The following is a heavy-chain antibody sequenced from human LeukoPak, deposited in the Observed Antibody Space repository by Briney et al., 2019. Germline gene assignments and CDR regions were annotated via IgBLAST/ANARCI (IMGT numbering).Heavy chain of an antibody. V-gene: IGHV1-2*02. CDR1: GYTFTGYY. CDR3: ARESYCSSTSCYAGGVASANWFDP. J-gene: IGHJ5*02. CDR2: INPNSGGT. D-gene: IGHD2-2*01. Sequence: GASVKVSCKASGYTFTGYYMHWVRQAPGQGREGMGWINPNSGGTNYAQKFQGRGTITRDTAISTAYMEVSRLRSDDTDVYYCARESYCSSTSCYAGGVASANWFDPWGQGTLVTVSS.